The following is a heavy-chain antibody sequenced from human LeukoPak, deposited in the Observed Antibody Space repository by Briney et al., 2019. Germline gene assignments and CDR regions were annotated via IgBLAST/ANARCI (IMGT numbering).Heavy chain of an antibody. D-gene: IGHD1-14*01. CDR3: ARSAGYYFDY. CDR1: GGSISSSNW. J-gene: IGHJ4*02. V-gene: IGHV4-4*02. CDR2: IYYSGST. Sequence: SETLSLTCAVSGGSISSSNWWSWVRQPPGQGLEWIGYIYYSGSTNYYPSLKSRVTVSVDTSKNQFSLKLSSVTAADTAVYYCARSAGYYFDYWGQGTLVTVSS.